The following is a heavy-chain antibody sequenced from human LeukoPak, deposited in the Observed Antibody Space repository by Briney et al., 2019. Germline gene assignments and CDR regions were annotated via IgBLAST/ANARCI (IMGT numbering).Heavy chain of an antibody. Sequence: SVKVSCKASGGTFSSYAISWVRQAPGQGLEWMGGIIPIFGTANYAQEFQGRVTITTDESTSTAYMELSSLRSEDTAVYYCAFGGVSGYDRYYYYYYMDVWGKGTTVTVSS. CDR2: IIPIFGTA. V-gene: IGHV1-69*05. CDR1: GGTFSSYA. CDR3: AFGGVSGYDRYYYYYYMDV. D-gene: IGHD5-12*01. J-gene: IGHJ6*03.